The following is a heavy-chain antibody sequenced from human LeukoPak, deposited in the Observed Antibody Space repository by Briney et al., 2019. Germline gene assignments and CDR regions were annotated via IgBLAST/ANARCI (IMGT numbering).Heavy chain of an antibody. J-gene: IGHJ4*02. CDR3: ATEWFGRYQGVY. D-gene: IGHD3-10*01. CDR2: IIPIFGTA. V-gene: IGHV1-69*13. Sequence: ASVKVSCKASGGTFSSYAISWVRQAPGQGLEWMGGIIPIFGTANYAQKFQGRVTITADESTSTAYMELSSLRSEDTAVYYCATEWFGRYQGVYWGQGTLVTVSS. CDR1: GGTFSSYA.